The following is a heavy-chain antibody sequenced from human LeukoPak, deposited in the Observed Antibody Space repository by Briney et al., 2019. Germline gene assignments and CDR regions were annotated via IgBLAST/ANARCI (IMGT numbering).Heavy chain of an antibody. J-gene: IGHJ4*02. Sequence: GGSLRLSCAASGFTFSDYYMSWIRQAPGKGLEWVSYIGSSSSSIFYANSVKGRFIISRDNGKNSLYLQMNSLRDEDTGIYYCARDRRNTWPEYWGQGTLVTVSS. CDR1: GFTFSDYY. CDR2: IGSSSSSI. D-gene: IGHD1-14*01. V-gene: IGHV3-11*01. CDR3: ARDRRNTWPEY.